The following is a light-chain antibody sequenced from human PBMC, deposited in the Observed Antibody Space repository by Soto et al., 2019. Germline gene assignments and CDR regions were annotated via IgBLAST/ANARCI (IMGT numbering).Light chain of an antibody. CDR2: DTS. J-gene: IGLJ2*01. Sequence: QAVVTQDPSLTVSPGGTVTLTCGSSTGDVTSGHYPYWFQQKPGQAPRTLIYDTSNKHSWTPARFSGSLLGGKAALTLSGAQPEDEAEYYCLLSYSGARLVVFGGGTKLTVL. V-gene: IGLV7-46*01. CDR3: LLSYSGARLVV. CDR1: TGDVTSGHY.